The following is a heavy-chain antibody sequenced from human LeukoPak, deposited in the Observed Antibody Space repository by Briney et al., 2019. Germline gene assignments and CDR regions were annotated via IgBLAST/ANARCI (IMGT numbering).Heavy chain of an antibody. D-gene: IGHD3-3*01. Sequence: SAKVSCKASGGTFSSYAISWVRQAPGQGLEWMGRIIPILGIANYAQKFQGRVTITADKSTSTAYMELSSLRSEDTAVYYCARGREYYDFWSGYYDYFDYWGQGTLVTVSS. V-gene: IGHV1-69*04. CDR2: IIPILGIA. CDR1: GGTFSSYA. CDR3: ARGREYYDFWSGYYDYFDY. J-gene: IGHJ4*02.